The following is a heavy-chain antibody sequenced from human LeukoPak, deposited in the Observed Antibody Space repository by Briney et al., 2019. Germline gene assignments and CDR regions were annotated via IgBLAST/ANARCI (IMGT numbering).Heavy chain of an antibody. CDR3: ARPRGGYYDSSGLDAFDI. J-gene: IGHJ3*02. V-gene: IGHV3-66*02. CDR1: GFTVSSNY. Sequence: GESLKISCAASGFTVSSNYMSWVRQAPGKGLEWVSVIYSGGSTYYADSVKGRFTISRDNSKNTLYLQMNSLRAEDTAVYYCARPRGGYYDSSGLDAFDIWGQGTMVTVSS. CDR2: IYSGGST. D-gene: IGHD3-22*01.